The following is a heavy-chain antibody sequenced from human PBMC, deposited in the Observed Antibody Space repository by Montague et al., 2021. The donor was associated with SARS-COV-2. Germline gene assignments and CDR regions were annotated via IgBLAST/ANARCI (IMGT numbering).Heavy chain of an antibody. CDR2: TSLDGSST. CDR3: ARELAYDYHDPFDI. D-gene: IGHD3-16*01. V-gene: IGHV3-74*01. CDR1: GFTFSSYW. Sequence: SLRLSCAASGFTFSSYWMHWVRQVPGRGLLWVSRTSLDGSSTTYTDSVEGRFITSRDNVKDTLYLQMSSLRVEDTAVYFCARELAYDYHDPFDIWGRGTMVTVSS. J-gene: IGHJ3*02.